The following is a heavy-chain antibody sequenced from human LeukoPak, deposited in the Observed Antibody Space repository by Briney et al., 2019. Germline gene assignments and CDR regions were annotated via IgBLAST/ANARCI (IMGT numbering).Heavy chain of an antibody. CDR3: ARGKLYYYGSGGYYKAAFFDY. J-gene: IGHJ4*02. V-gene: IGHV4-34*01. CDR2: INHSGST. Sequence: SETLSLTCAVYGGSFSGYYWSWIRQPPGKGLEWIGEINHSGSTNYNPSLKSRVTISVDTSKNQFSLKLSSVTAADTAVYYCARGKLYYYGSGGYYKAAFFDYWGQGTLVTVSS. D-gene: IGHD3-10*01. CDR1: GGSFSGYY.